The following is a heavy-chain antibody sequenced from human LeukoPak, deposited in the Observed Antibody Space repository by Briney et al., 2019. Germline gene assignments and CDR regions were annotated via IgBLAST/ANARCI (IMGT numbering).Heavy chain of an antibody. J-gene: IGHJ6*03. CDR2: MDPDGRTI. Sequence: PGGSLRLSCAASGFTFSSYWMHWVRQAPGKGLEWVSRMDPDGRTIDYADSVKGRFTISRDNSKNTLYLQMNSLRAEDTAVYYCARENVDTAMENPDYYYYYYMDVWGKGTTVTVSS. V-gene: IGHV3-74*01. CDR3: ARENVDTAMENPDYYYYYYMDV. CDR1: GFTFSSYW. D-gene: IGHD5-18*01.